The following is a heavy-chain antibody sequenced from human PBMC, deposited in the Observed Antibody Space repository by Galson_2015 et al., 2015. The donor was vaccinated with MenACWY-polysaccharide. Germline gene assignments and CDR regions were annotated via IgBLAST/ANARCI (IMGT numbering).Heavy chain of an antibody. CDR2: ISYDETNK. D-gene: IGHD3-16*02. Sequence: SLRLSCAASGFTFNSYAMHWVRQAPGKGLEWLAVISYDETNKYYADSVKGRFTISRDNSKNTLYLQMNSLRAEDTAVFYCARAYRDRITCYGMDVWGQGTTVAVSS. J-gene: IGHJ6*02. CDR3: ARAYRDRITCYGMDV. V-gene: IGHV3-30-3*01. CDR1: GFTFNSYA.